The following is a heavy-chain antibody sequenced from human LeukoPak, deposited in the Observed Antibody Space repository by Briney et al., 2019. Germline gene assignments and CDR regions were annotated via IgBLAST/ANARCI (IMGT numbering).Heavy chain of an antibody. J-gene: IGHJ6*03. CDR1: GGSISSGSYY. D-gene: IGHD3-16*01. Sequence: PSQTLSLTCTVSGGSISSGSYYWSWIRQPAGKGLERIGRIYTSGSTNYNPSLKSRVTISVDTSKNQFSLKLSSVTAADTAVYYCAREWGDYYYYYYMDVWGKGTTVTVSS. CDR3: AREWGDYYYYYYMDV. CDR2: IYTSGST. V-gene: IGHV4-61*02.